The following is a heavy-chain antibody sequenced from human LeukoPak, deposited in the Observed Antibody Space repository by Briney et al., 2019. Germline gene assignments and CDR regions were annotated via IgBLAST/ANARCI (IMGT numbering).Heavy chain of an antibody. CDR3: ALEVLPDAFDI. V-gene: IGHV5-51*01. Sequence: GESLKISCKGSGYSFSNYWIGWVRQMPGKGLEWMGIIYPGDSDTRYSPSFQGQVTISADKSISTAYLQWSSLKASDTAMYYCALEVLPDAFDIWGQGTMVTVSS. D-gene: IGHD1-1*01. CDR1: GYSFSNYW. CDR2: IYPGDSDT. J-gene: IGHJ3*02.